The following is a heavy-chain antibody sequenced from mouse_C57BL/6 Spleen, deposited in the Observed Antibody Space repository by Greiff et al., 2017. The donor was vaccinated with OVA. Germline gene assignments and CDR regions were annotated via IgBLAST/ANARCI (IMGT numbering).Heavy chain of an antibody. D-gene: IGHD2-4*01. CDR1: GFTFSDYG. Sequence: EVKLMESGGGLVKPGGSLKLSCAASGFTFSDYGMHWVRQAPEKGLEWVAYISSGSSTIYYADTVKGRFTISRDNAKNTLFLQMTSLRSEDTAMYYCARGRGYDYDGPFAYWGQGTLVTVSA. V-gene: IGHV5-17*01. CDR3: ARGRGYDYDGPFAY. CDR2: ISSGSSTI. J-gene: IGHJ3*01.